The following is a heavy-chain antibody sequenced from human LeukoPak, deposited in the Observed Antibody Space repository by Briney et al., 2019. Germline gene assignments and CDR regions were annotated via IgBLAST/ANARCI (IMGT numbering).Heavy chain of an antibody. D-gene: IGHD3-10*01. CDR3: ARDTKIGEDGSGGYYNGVDY. CDR2: INSDGSST. J-gene: IGHJ4*02. V-gene: IGHV3-74*01. CDR1: GFTFSSYW. Sequence: GGSLRLSCAASGFTFSSYWMHWVRQAPGKGLVWVSRINSDGSSTSYADSVKGRFTISRDNAKNSLYLQMNSLRAEDTAVYYCARDTKIGEDGSGGYYNGVDYWGQGTLVTVSS.